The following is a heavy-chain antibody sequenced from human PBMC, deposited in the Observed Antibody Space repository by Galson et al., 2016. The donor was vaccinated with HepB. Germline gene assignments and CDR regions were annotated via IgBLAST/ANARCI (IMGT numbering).Heavy chain of an antibody. CDR3: ARGVAVRPDYFDY. CDR1: GYTFTDYY. V-gene: IGHV1-2*02. J-gene: IGHJ4*02. CDR2: IYPDSGGA. D-gene: IGHD6-6*01. Sequence: SVKVSCKASGYTFTDYYIHWVRQAPGQGLEWMGRIYPDSGGANYAERFQGRVTMTRDTSITTAYMELSRLRSDDTAVYYCARGVAVRPDYFDYWGQGTLVTVSS.